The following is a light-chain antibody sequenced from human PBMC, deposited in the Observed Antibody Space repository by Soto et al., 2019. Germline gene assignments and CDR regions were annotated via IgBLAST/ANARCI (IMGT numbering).Light chain of an antibody. J-gene: IGKJ4*01. V-gene: IGKV3-15*01. CDR2: AAS. Sequence: ELVMTQSPATLSVSPGETATLSCRASQSVGSNLAWYQQKPGQAPRLLIYAASTRATGIPARFSGSGSGTEFTLTISSLQSEDCAIYYCQQYHTWPITFGGGTKVDIK. CDR1: QSVGSN. CDR3: QQYHTWPIT.